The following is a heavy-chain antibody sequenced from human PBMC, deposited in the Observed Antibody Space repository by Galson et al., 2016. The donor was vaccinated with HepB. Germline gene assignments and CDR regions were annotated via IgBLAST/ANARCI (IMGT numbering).Heavy chain of an antibody. CDR3: GRDNYNNLLEIDY. V-gene: IGHV1-3*01. CDR1: GYTFNSYA. D-gene: IGHD4-11*01. CDR2: ISAGSSKT. Sequence: SVKVSCKASGYTFNSYAMHWVRQAPGQRLEWMGWISAGSSKTKYSQKFQGRLTLTRDTSASTAYMELSSLTSEDTAVYYCGRDNYNNLLEIDYWGQGTLVTVSS. J-gene: IGHJ4*02.